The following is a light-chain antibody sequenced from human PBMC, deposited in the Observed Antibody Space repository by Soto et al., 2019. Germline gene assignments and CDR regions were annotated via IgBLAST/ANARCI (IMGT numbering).Light chain of an antibody. Sequence: IPMTQFPCSLSASVGDTVSITCQSSQGISNYLAWYQQIPGKVPKLLIYAASTLPSGVPSRFSGSGSGRDFTLNISSLQPEDVATYYCQKYNSAPRTFGQGTKVDIK. J-gene: IGKJ1*01. CDR3: QKYNSAPRT. CDR2: AAS. V-gene: IGKV1-27*01. CDR1: QGISNY.